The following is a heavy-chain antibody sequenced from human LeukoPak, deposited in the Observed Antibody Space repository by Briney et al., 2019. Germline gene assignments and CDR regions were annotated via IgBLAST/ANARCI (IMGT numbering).Heavy chain of an antibody. J-gene: IGHJ5*02. D-gene: IGHD3-10*01. CDR3: ARDSGTTGEVKFDP. CDR2: INHSGST. V-gene: IGHV4-34*01. Sequence: PSETQSLTCAVYGGSFSGYYWSWIRQPPGKGLEWIGEINHSGSTNYNPSLKSRVTMSVDTSKNQFSLKLRSVTAADTAVYYCARDSGTTGEVKFDPWGQGTLVTVSS. CDR1: GGSFSGYY.